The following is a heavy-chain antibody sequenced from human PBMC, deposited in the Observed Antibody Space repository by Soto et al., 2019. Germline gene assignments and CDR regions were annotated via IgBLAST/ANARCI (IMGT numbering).Heavy chain of an antibody. Sequence: PSETLSLTCAVYGGSFSGYYWSWIRQPPGKGLEWIGEINHSGSTNYNPSLKSRVTISVDKSKNQFSLKVSSVTAADTALYYCARINWFDPWGQGTLVTVSS. J-gene: IGHJ5*02. V-gene: IGHV4-34*01. CDR3: ARINWFDP. CDR1: GGSFSGYY. CDR2: INHSGST.